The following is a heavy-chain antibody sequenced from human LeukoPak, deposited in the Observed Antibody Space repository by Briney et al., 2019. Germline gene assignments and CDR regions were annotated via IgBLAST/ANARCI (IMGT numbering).Heavy chain of an antibody. D-gene: IGHD6-6*01. Sequence: SETLSLTCTVSGGSISSYYWSWIRQPAGKGLEWIGRIYTSGSTNYNPSLKSRVTMSVDTSKNQFSLKLSSVTAADTAMYYCARDQVAARRGSNWFDPWGQGTLVTVSS. J-gene: IGHJ5*02. CDR3: ARDQVAARRGSNWFDP. CDR2: IYTSGST. V-gene: IGHV4-4*07. CDR1: GGSISSYY.